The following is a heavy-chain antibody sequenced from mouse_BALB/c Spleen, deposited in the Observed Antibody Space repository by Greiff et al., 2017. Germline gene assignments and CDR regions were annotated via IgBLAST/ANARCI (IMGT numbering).Heavy chain of an antibody. CDR2: ISSGSSTI. Sequence: EVQLVESGGGLVQPGGSRKLSCAASGFTFSSFGMHWVRQAPEKGLEWVAYISSGSSTIYYADTVKGRFTISRDNPKNTLFLQMTSLRSEDTAMYYCARSTTKEAYYAMDYWGQGTSVTVSS. V-gene: IGHV5-17*02. J-gene: IGHJ4*01. CDR3: ARSTTKEAYYAMDY. D-gene: IGHD2-1*01. CDR1: GFTFSSFG.